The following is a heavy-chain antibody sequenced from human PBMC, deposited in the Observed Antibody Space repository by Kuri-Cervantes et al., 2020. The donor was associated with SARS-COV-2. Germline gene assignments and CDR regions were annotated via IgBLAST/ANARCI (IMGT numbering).Heavy chain of an antibody. CDR3: ARLTSTVVTHYFDY. CDR2: INHSGST. CDR1: GGSFSDYY. J-gene: IGHJ4*02. V-gene: IGHV4-34*01. Sequence: GSLRLSCAVYGGSFSDYYWSWVRQPPGKGLEWIGEINHSGSTNYNPSLKSRVTISVDTSKNQFSLKLSSVTAADTAIYYCARLTSTVVTHYFDYWGQGTLVTVSS. D-gene: IGHD4-23*01.